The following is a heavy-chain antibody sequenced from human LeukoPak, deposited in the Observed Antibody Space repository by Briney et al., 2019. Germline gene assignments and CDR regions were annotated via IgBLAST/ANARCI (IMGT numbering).Heavy chain of an antibody. CDR3: ARRRRLMNFIDY. D-gene: IGHD2-8*01. V-gene: IGHV4-61*10. CDR2: INHSGST. Sequence: PSETLSLTCTVSGGSISSGTYYWNWIRQPAGKGLEWIGEINHSGSTNYNPSLKSRVTISVDTSKNQFSLKLSSVTAADTAVYYCARRRRLMNFIDYWGQGTLVTVSS. CDR1: GGSISSGTYY. J-gene: IGHJ4*02.